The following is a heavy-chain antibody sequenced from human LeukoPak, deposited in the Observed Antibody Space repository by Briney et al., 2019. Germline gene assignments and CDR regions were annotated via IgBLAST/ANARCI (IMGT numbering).Heavy chain of an antibody. V-gene: IGHV3-23*01. CDR2: ISGSGGST. CDR1: GFTFSSYA. CDR3: AKAYSSHVHPSFDY. J-gene: IGHJ4*02. D-gene: IGHD5-12*01. Sequence: PGGSLRLSCAASGFTFSSYAMSWVRQTPGKGLEWVSIISGSGGSTYYADSVKGRFTISRDNSKNTLYLQMNSLRAEDTAVYFCAKAYSSHVHPSFDYWGQGTLVTVSS.